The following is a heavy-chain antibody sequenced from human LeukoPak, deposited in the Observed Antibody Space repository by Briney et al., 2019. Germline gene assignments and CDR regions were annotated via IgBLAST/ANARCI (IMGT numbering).Heavy chain of an antibody. Sequence: ASLKVSCKASGYTFTSYYMHWVRQPPGQGLEWMGLINPSGGSTSYAQKFQGRVTMTRDTSTSTVYMELSSLRFEDTAVYYCARALGYCSGGSCHGYYFDYWGQGTLVTVSS. CDR2: INPSGGST. V-gene: IGHV1-46*01. CDR3: ARALGYCSGGSCHGYYFDY. CDR1: GYTFTSYY. J-gene: IGHJ4*02. D-gene: IGHD2-15*01.